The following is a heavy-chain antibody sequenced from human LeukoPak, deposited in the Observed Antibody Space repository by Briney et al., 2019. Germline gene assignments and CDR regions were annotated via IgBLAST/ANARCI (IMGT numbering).Heavy chain of an antibody. Sequence: SETLSLTCAVYGGSFSGYYWSWIRQPPGKGLEWIGEINYSGSTNYNPSLKRRVTLSADTSKNQFSLKVSSVTAADTAVYYCARDSTGYGYEEWCWGQGTLVTVSS. J-gene: IGHJ4*02. V-gene: IGHV4-34*01. CDR1: GGSFSGYY. CDR2: INYSGST. CDR3: ARDSTGYGYEEWC. D-gene: IGHD5-18*01.